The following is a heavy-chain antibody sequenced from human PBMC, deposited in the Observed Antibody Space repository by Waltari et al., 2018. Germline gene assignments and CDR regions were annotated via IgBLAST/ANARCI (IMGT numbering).Heavy chain of an antibody. J-gene: IGHJ4*02. CDR2: SNHSGST. Sequence: QVQLQQWGAGLLKPSETLSLTCAVYGGSFSGYYWSWIRQPPGKGREWIVESNHSGSTNYNPSIKSRVTISVDTSKNQFSLKLSSVTAADTAVYYCARGVGIVVVTAAGGYYFDYWGQGTLVTVSS. CDR1: GGSFSGYY. V-gene: IGHV4-34*01. CDR3: ARGVGIVVVTAAGGYYFDY. D-gene: IGHD2-2*03.